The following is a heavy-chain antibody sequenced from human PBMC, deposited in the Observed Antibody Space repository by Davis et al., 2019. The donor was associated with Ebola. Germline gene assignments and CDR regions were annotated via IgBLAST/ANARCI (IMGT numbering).Heavy chain of an antibody. CDR3: TRGPTAAADSYYYGMDV. J-gene: IGHJ6*02. D-gene: IGHD6-13*01. Sequence: GGSLRLSCAASGFTFSNYDMHWVRQATGKGLEWVSAIGTAGDTYYPGSVKGRFTISRENAKNSLYLQMNSLRAGDTALYYCTRGPTAAADSYYYGMDVWGQGTTVTVSS. CDR1: GFTFSNYD. CDR2: IGTAGDT. V-gene: IGHV3-13*01.